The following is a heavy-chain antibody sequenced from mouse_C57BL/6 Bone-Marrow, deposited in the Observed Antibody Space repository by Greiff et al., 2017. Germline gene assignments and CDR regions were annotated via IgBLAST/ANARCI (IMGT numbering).Heavy chain of an antibody. J-gene: IGHJ3*01. CDR2: IDPSDSYT. V-gene: IGHV1-59*01. CDR3: ARGFAY. Sequence: QVQLQQPGAELVRPGTSVKLSCKASGYTFTSYWMHWVKQRPGQGLEWIGVIDPSDSYTNYNQKFKGKATLTVDTSSSTAYMQLSSLTSEDSAVYYCARGFAYWGQGTLVTFSA. CDR1: GYTFTSYW.